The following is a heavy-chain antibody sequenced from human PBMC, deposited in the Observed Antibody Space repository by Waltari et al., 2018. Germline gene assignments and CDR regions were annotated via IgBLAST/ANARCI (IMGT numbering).Heavy chain of an antibody. J-gene: IGHJ4*02. CDR2: IKQDGSEK. CDR3: AREWCSGGSCYSYYFDY. Sequence: EVQLVESGGGLVQPGGSLRLSCAASGFTFSSYWMSWVRQAPGKGLEGVANIKQDGSEKYYVDSVKGRFTISRDNAKNSLYLQMNSLRAEDTAVYYCAREWCSGGSCYSYYFDYWGQGTLVTVSS. CDR1: GFTFSSYW. D-gene: IGHD2-15*01. V-gene: IGHV3-7*01.